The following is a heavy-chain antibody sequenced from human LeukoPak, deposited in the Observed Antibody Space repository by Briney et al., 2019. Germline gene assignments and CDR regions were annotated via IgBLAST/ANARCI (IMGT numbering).Heavy chain of an antibody. CDR2: INPNSGGT. J-gene: IGHJ5*02. V-gene: IGHV1-2*02. CDR3: ARADRLHGGPYLIGP. Sequence: ASVKVSCKASGYSFTDYYMHWVRQAPGQGLEWMGWINPNSGGTNSAQEFQGRVTMTRDTSITTVYMEVSWLTSDDTAIYYCARADRLHGGPYLIGPWGQGTPVTVSS. D-gene: IGHD2-21*01. CDR1: GYSFTDYY.